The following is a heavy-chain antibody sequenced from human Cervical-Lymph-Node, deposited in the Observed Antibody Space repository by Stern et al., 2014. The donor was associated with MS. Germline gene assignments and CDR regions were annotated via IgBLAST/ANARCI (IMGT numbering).Heavy chain of an antibody. CDR1: GFTFSSWN. CDR2: IGTRSTTI. V-gene: IGHV3-48*01. Sequence: EVQLVESGGGLIQPGGSLRLTCAASGFTFSSWNMNWVRQAPGKGLEWVSYIGTRSTTIKYADSVKGRFTISRDNAQNSLYLQMNSLRAEDTAVYYCARHTNGYSYDYWGQGTLVTVSS. D-gene: IGHD2-8*01. J-gene: IGHJ4*02. CDR3: ARHTNGYSYDY.